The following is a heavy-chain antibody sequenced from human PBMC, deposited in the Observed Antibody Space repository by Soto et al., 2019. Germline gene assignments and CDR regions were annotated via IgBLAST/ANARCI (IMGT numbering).Heavy chain of an antibody. CDR3: ATSYGSGYRAFDY. V-gene: IGHV1-69*04. CDR1: GDTFNFYS. CDR2: VNPIVSMS. D-gene: IGHD3-10*01. Sequence: QVQLVQSGAEVKRPGSSVKVSCKASGDTFNFYSINWVRQAPGLGLEWMGRVNPIVSMSNYAQRFQGRVTMTADKDTSTAYMELSGLTSEDTAIYYCATSYGSGYRAFDYWGQGALVTVSS. J-gene: IGHJ4*02.